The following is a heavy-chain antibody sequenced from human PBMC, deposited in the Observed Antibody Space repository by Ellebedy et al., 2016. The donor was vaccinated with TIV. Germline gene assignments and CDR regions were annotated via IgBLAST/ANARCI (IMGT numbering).Heavy chain of an antibody. D-gene: IGHD1-26*01. CDR1: GFTFSSYW. CDR2: IKPDGSDK. J-gene: IGHJ4*02. V-gene: IGHV3-7*03. CDR3: ARGEKWAFDN. Sequence: GESLKISXAASGFTFSSYWMSWVRQAPGKGLEWVANIKPDGSDKYYVDSVKGRFSISRDNAKNSVYLQMNSLRAEDTAVYYCARGEKWAFDNWGQGTLVTVSS.